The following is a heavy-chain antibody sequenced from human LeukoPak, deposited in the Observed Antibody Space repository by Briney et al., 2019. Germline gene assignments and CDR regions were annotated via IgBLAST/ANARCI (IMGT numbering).Heavy chain of an antibody. V-gene: IGHV3-64*01. CDR2: ISSNGGST. J-gene: IGHJ6*02. Sequence: PGGSLRLSCAASGFTFSNYPMHWVRQVPGTGLEYVSGISSNGGSTYYANSVKGRFTTSRDNSKNTLYLQMGSLRAEDMAVYYCAKSSSTTNYYYGMDVWGQGTTVTVSS. CDR3: AKSSSTTNYYYGMDV. CDR1: GFTFSNYP. D-gene: IGHD2-2*01.